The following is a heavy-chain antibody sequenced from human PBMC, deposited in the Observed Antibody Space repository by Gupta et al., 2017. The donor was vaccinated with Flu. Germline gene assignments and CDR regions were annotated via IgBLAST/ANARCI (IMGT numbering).Heavy chain of an antibody. CDR2: IIASSTLT. CDR1: GFTFSNYA. J-gene: IGHJ4*02. D-gene: IGHD1-26*01. CDR3: ATKPIVGTTVGF. V-gene: IGHV3-23*01. Sequence: GGGLVQPGGSLRLSCAASGFTFSNYALIWVRQAPGKGLEWVSLIIASSTLTYYADSVKGRFTISRDNSKNTLYLQMNSLRADDTAIYYCATKPIVGTTVGFWGQGTLVTVSS.